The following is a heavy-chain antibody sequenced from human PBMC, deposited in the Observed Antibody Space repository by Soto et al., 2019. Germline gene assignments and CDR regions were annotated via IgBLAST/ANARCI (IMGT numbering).Heavy chain of an antibody. CDR3: ARGGGDAVPAAIANWFDP. D-gene: IGHD2-2*01. Sequence: PSDTLSLTCAVYCGSFSGYYWSWIRQPPGKGLEWIGEINHSGSTNYNPSLKSRVTISVDTSKNQFSLKLSSVTAADTAVYYCARGGGDAVPAAIANWFDPWGQGTLVTVS. V-gene: IGHV4-34*01. CDR1: CGSFSGYY. J-gene: IGHJ5*02. CDR2: INHSGST.